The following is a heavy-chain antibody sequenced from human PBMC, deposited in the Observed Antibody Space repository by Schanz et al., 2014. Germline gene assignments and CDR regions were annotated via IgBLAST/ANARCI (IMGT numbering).Heavy chain of an antibody. Sequence: QVQLQESGPGLVKPSGTLSLTCAVSGVAITSTNWWHWVRQSPGKGLEWIGEIIHDGRTNYNPSPGGRVTISLDRSENQFSLELRSVAAADTALYYCARVKQGCSDSSCVLDPWGQGTLVTVSS. J-gene: IGHJ5*02. D-gene: IGHD2-2*01. CDR3: ARVKQGCSDSSCVLDP. V-gene: IGHV4-4*02. CDR2: IIHDGRT. CDR1: GVAITSTNW.